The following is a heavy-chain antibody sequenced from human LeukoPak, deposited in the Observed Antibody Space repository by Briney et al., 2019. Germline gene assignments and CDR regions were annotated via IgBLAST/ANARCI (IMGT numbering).Heavy chain of an antibody. CDR2: ISGSGGST. D-gene: IGHD6-19*01. CDR1: GFTFSSYA. CDR3: AKDKVAVAGPFDY. V-gene: IGHV3-23*01. Sequence: GGSLRLSCAASGFTFSSYAMSWVRQAPGKGLEWVSGISGSGGSTYYADSVKGRFTISRDNSKNTLYVQMNSLRAEDTAVYFCAKDKVAVAGPFDYWGQGTLVTVSS. J-gene: IGHJ4*02.